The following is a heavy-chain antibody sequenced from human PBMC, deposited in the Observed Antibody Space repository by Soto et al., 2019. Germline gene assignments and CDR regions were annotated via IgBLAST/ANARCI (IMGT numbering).Heavy chain of an antibody. CDR2: INHSGST. J-gene: IGHJ4*02. CDR1: GGSFSGYY. Sequence: PSETLSLTCAVYGGSFSGYYWSWIRQPPGKGLEWIGEINHSGSTNYNPSLKSRVTISVDTSKNQFSLKLSSVTAADTAVYYCARVGLLRTSDYWGQGTLVPVSS. CDR3: ARVGLLRTSDY. D-gene: IGHD5-12*01. V-gene: IGHV4-34*01.